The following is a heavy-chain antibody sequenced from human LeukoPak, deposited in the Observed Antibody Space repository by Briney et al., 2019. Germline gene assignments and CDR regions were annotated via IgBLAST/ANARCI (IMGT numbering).Heavy chain of an antibody. V-gene: IGHV3-66*01. D-gene: IGHD4-17*01. Sequence: GGSLRLSCAASGFTVSSNYMSWVRHAPGKGLEWASVIYSGGSTYYADSVKGRFTISRDNSKNTLYLQMNSLRADDTAVYYCARVRDGDYYDYWGQGTQVTVSS. J-gene: IGHJ4*02. CDR3: ARVRDGDYYDY. CDR2: IYSGGST. CDR1: GFTVSSNY.